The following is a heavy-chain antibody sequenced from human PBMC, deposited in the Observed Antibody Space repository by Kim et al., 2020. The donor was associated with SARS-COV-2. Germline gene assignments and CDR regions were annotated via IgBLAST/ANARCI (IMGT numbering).Heavy chain of an antibody. D-gene: IGHD3-10*01. CDR1: GFTVSSNY. Sequence: GGSLRLSCAASGFTVSSNYMSWVRQAPGKGLEWVSVIYSGGSTYYADSVKGRFTISRDNSKNTLYLQMNSLRAEDTAVYYCARASGGDYGSGSYDYFDYWGQGTLVTVSS. J-gene: IGHJ4*02. V-gene: IGHV3-66*01. CDR2: IYSGGST. CDR3: ARASGGDYGSGSYDYFDY.